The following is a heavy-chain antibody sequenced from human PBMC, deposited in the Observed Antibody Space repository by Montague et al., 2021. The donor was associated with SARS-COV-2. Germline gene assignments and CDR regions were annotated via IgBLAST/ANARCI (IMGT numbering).Heavy chain of an antibody. CDR1: GDSVSRNDIA. D-gene: IGHD3-10*01. CDR2: TFYRSEWND. V-gene: IGHV6-1*01. Sequence: CASSGDSVSRNDIAWNWFRQSPSRGLEWLGRTFYRSEWNDHYADSVKSRRTIDPDTSKNKVSLQLRSVTPEDTDVYFCARVSNMGRGMDVWGQGTTVTVSS. CDR3: ARVSNMGRGMDV. J-gene: IGHJ6*02.